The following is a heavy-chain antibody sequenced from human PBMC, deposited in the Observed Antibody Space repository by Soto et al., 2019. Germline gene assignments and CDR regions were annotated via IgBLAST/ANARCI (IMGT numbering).Heavy chain of an antibody. CDR1: GGSISSYY. J-gene: IGHJ4*02. V-gene: IGHV4-59*08. Sequence: SETLSLTCTVSGGSISSYYWSWIRQPPGKGLEWIGYIYYSGSTNYNPSLKSRVTISVDTSKNQFSLKLSSVTAADTAVYYCARTKDRTPFDYWGQGTLVTGSS. CDR2: IYYSGST. CDR3: ARTKDRTPFDY. D-gene: IGHD2-8*01.